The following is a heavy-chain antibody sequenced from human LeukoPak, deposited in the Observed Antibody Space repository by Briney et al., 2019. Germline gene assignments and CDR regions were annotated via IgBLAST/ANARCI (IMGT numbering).Heavy chain of an antibody. Sequence: GGSLRLPCAASGFTFSSYWMNWVRQAPGKGLVWVSRIASDGSSTTYADSVKGRFSISRDNAKNTLYLQMNSLRVEDMAVYYCARGRPHGNDYWGQGTLVTVSS. J-gene: IGHJ4*02. CDR2: IASDGSST. CDR1: GFTFSSYW. D-gene: IGHD4-23*01. V-gene: IGHV3-74*01. CDR3: ARGRPHGNDY.